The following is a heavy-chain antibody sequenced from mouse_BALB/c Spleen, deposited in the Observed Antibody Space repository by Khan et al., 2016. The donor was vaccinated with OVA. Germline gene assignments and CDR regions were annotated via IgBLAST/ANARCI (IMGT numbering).Heavy chain of an antibody. J-gene: IGHJ3*01. D-gene: IGHD2-14*01. Sequence: QVQLKESGAELARPGASVKMSCKASGYTFASYTIHWIKQRPGQGLEWIGYINPSNGYTNYNQKFKDKATLTADKSSTTAYMQLSSLTSDDSAVYNCVRYGADYRNDGWFGYWGQGTLVTVSA. CDR2: INPSNGYT. CDR3: VRYGADYRNDGWFGY. V-gene: IGHV1-4*01. CDR1: GYTFASYT.